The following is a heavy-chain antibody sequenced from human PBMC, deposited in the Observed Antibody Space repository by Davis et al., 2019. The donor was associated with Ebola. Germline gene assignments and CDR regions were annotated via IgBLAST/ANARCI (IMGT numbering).Heavy chain of an antibody. CDR3: ARESLTVTTYYYGMDV. CDR1: GFTSSSYW. D-gene: IGHD4-17*01. V-gene: IGHV3-7*01. Sequence: PGGSLRPSCPPSGFTSSSYWMSWVRQAPGKGLEWVANIKQDGSEKYYVDSVKGRFTISRDNAKNSLYLQMNSLRAEDTAVYYCARESLTVTTYYYGMDVWGQGTTVTVSS. J-gene: IGHJ6*02. CDR2: IKQDGSEK.